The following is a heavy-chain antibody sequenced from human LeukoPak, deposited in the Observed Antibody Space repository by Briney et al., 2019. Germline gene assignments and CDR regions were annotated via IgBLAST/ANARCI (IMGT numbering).Heavy chain of an antibody. D-gene: IGHD2-8*02. J-gene: IGHJ3*02. CDR1: GFTFSSYA. V-gene: IGHV3-23*01. Sequence: GGSLRLSCAASGFTFSSYAMSWVRQAPGKGLEWVSAISGSGGSTYYADSVKGRFTISRDNSKNTLYLQMNSLRAEDTAVYYCARDPAGPQIPLLVTGASGAFDIWGQGTMVTVSS. CDR3: ARDPAGPQIPLLVTGASGAFDI. CDR2: ISGSGGST.